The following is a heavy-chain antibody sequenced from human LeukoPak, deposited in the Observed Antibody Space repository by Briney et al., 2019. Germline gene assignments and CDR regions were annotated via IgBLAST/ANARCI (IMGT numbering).Heavy chain of an antibody. CDR2: ISSSSSYI. Sequence: GGSLRLSCAASGITFSSYSMNWVRQAPGKGLEWVSSISSSSSYIYYADSVKGRFTISRDNAKNSLYLQMNSLRAEDTAVYYCARRVGGWYLEATNFDYWGQGTLVTVSS. V-gene: IGHV3-21*04. CDR1: GITFSSYS. J-gene: IGHJ4*02. CDR3: ARRVGGWYLEATNFDY. D-gene: IGHD6-19*01.